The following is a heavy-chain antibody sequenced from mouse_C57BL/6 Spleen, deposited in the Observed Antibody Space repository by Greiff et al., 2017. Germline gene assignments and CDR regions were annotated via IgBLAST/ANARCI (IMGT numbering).Heavy chain of an antibody. D-gene: IGHD2-5*01. Sequence: VQLQQSGAELARPGASVKLSCKASGYTFTSYGISWVKQRTGQGLEWIGEIYPRSGNTYYNEKFKGKATLTADKSSSTAYMELRSLTSEDSAVYFCARLEYSKYVDYWYFGVWGTGTTVTVPS. V-gene: IGHV1-81*01. J-gene: IGHJ1*03. CDR3: ARLEYSKYVDYWYFGV. CDR1: GYTFTSYG. CDR2: IYPRSGNT.